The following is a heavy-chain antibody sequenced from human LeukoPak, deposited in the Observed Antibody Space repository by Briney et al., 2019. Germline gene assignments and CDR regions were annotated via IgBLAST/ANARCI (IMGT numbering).Heavy chain of an antibody. V-gene: IGHV3-33*01. D-gene: IGHD2-2*01. J-gene: IGHJ6*02. CDR2: IWYDGSNK. CDR1: GFTFSSYG. Sequence: GGSLRLSCAASGFTFSSYGMHWVRQAPGKGLEWVAVIWYDGSNKYYADSVKGRFTISRDNSKNTLYLQMNSLRAEDTAVYYCARVGDIVVVPAAMELDYYYGMDVWGQGTTVTVSS. CDR3: ARVGDIVVVPAAMELDYYYGMDV.